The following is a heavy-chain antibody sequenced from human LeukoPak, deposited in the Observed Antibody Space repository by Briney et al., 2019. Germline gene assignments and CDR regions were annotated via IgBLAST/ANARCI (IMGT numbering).Heavy chain of an antibody. V-gene: IGHV3-30*04. CDR2: ISYDGSNK. CDR3: ARDTAVRGFDY. Sequence: PGRSLRLSRAASGFTFSSYAMHWVRQAPGKGLEWVAVISYDGSNKYYADSVKGRFTISRDNSKNTLYLQMDSLRAEDTAVYYCARDTAVRGFDYWGQGTLVTVSS. J-gene: IGHJ4*02. CDR1: GFTFSSYA. D-gene: IGHD3-10*01.